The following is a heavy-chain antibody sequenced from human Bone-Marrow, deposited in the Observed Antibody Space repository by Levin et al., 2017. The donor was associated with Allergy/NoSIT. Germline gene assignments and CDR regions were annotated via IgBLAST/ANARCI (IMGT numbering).Heavy chain of an antibody. D-gene: IGHD3-3*01. CDR2: VYPTDSSA. CDR1: GYTFTNNW. J-gene: IGHJ4*02. Sequence: GESLKISCKASGYTFTNNWIGWVRQVPGKGLEWMGIVYPTDSSATYGPSFQGQVTMSVDTSINTAYLQWSRLQASDTAIYYCARGNYDFWSGNYHSFDYWGQGTLLSVSS. CDR3: ARGNYDFWSGNYHSFDY. V-gene: IGHV5-51*01.